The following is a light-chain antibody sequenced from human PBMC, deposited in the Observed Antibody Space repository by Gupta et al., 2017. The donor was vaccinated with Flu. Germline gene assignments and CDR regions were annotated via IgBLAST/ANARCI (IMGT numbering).Light chain of an antibody. CDR3: YCNTSTGTVV. CDR2: DDS. CDR1: SSDVGSSDV. V-gene: IGLV2-14*03. Sequence: SITISCAGTSSDVGSSDVVSHYQQHKGKAPRSRMNDDSHRQSGVPNGISGSKSGQKESISISGHEDEDEADDYCYCNTSTGTVVFGGGTKLTVL. J-gene: IGLJ2*01.